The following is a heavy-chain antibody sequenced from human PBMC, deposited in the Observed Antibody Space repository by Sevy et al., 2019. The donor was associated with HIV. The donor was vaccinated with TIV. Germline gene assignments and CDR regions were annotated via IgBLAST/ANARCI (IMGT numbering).Heavy chain of an antibody. CDR2: IRYDGSNK. CDR1: GFTLSSYG. CDR3: ARDRLGITISAEWGGGMDV. Sequence: GESLKISCAASGFTLSSYGMHWVRQAPGKGLEWVAVIRYDGSNKYYADSVKGRFTISRDNSKNTLYLQMNSLRAEDTVVYYCARDRLGITISAEWGGGMDVWGQGTTVTVSS. J-gene: IGHJ6*02. V-gene: IGHV3-33*01. D-gene: IGHD3-3*01.